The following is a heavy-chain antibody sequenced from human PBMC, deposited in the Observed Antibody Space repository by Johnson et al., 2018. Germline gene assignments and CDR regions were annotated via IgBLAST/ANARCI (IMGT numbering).Heavy chain of an antibody. D-gene: IGHD2-2*03. V-gene: IGHV1-46*01. CDR2: INPSGGST. J-gene: IGHJ3*01. Sequence: QVQLVQSGAEVKKPGASVKVSCKASGYTFTSYYMHWVRQAPGQGLEWMGIINPSGGSTSYAQKFQGRVTMTRATSTSTVYMERGSLRSEETAVYYWASPLGYCSSTSCLYDAFDLWGQGTMVTVSS. CDR1: GYTFTSYY. CDR3: ASPLGYCSSTSCLYDAFDL.